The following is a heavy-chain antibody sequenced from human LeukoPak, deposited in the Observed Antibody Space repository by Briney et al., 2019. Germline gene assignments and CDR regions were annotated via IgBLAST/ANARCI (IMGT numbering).Heavy chain of an antibody. J-gene: IGHJ4*02. CDR2: ISGSGSGGST. D-gene: IGHD6-13*01. Sequence: GGSLRLSCAASGFPLSRSAMSWVRQAPGKGLEWVSNISGSGSGGSTYYADSVKGRFTISRDSSKNTLYLQMNSLRAEDAAVYYCAKSDTPWGSWYYFDYWGQGTLVTVSS. CDR3: AKSDTPWGSWYYFDY. V-gene: IGHV3-23*01. CDR1: GFPLSRSA.